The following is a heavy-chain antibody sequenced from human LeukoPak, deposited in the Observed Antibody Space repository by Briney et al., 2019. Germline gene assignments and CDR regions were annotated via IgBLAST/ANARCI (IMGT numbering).Heavy chain of an antibody. V-gene: IGHV3-21*04. CDR2: IGSSGSYI. CDR1: GFTFSSYH. J-gene: IGHJ4*02. CDR3: ARAEWYGSGSYYFVY. D-gene: IGHD3-10*01. Sequence: GGSLRLSCEVSGFTFSSYHMNWVRQAPGKGLEWVSSIGSSGSYIYYADSVKGRFTISRDNAKNSLYLQMNSLRAEDTAVYYCARAEWYGSGSYYFVYWGQGTLVTVSS.